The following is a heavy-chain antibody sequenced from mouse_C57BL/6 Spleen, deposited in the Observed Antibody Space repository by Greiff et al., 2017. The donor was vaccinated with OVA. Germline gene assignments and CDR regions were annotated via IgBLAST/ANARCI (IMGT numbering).Heavy chain of an antibody. CDR2: ISYDGSN. CDR1: GYSITSGYY. CDR3: AGYGNYWYFDV. J-gene: IGHJ1*03. Sequence: DVKLVESGPGLVKPSQSLSLTCSVTGYSITSGYYWNWIRQFPGNKLEWMGYISYDGSNNYNPSLKNRISITRDTSKNQFFLKLNSVTTEDTATYYCAGYGNYWYFDVWGTGTTVTVSS. V-gene: IGHV3-6*01. D-gene: IGHD2-1*01.